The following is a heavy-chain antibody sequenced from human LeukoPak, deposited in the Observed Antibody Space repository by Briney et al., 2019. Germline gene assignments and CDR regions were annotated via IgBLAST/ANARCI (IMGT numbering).Heavy chain of an antibody. J-gene: IGHJ6*03. V-gene: IGHV3-74*01. CDR2: IDSDGSST. Sequence: GSLRLSCVASGFSFSTTWMHWVRQAPGEGLVWVSRIDSDGSSTIYADSVKGRFTIPRDNTKNSLYLQMNSLRVEDTAVYYCARDNHYHIDVWGKGTTVTISS. CDR1: GFSFSTTW. CDR3: ARDNHYHIDV.